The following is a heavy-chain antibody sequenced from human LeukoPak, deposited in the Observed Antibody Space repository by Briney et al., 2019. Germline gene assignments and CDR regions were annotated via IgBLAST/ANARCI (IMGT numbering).Heavy chain of an antibody. V-gene: IGHV4-59*01. Sequence: PSETLSLTCTVSGGSISSYYWSWIRQPPGKGLEWIGYIYYSGSTNYNPSLKSRVTISVDTSKNQFSLKLSSVTAADAAVYYCAPRRTAGRFRVHCCHCMDASGPGTTVTVSS. CDR1: GGSISSYY. J-gene: IGHJ6*02. CDR2: IYYSGST. CDR3: APRRTAGRFRVHCCHCMDA. D-gene: IGHD2-15*01.